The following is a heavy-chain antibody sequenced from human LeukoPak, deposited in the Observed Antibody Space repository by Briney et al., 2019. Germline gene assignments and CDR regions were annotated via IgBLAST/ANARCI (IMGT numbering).Heavy chain of an antibody. J-gene: IGHJ5*02. CDR2: IDDGAGT. V-gene: IGHV3-74*01. Sequence: GGSLRLSCAASGFPFSGYWMHWVRQAPGKGLVWVSRIDDGAGTTYADSVKGRFTISRDNAKNTLYLQMNSLRVEDTAAYYCARSASGYDAWGQGTLVTVSS. CDR3: ARSASGYDA. D-gene: IGHD5-12*01. CDR1: GFPFSGYW.